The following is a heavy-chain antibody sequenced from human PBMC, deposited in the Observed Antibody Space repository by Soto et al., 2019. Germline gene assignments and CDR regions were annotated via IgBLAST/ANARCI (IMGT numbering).Heavy chain of an antibody. CDR1: GFTFRNNW. V-gene: IGHV3-7*01. CDR3: VRSLGWSDAFEI. CDR2: IKRDGSEK. J-gene: IGHJ3*02. Sequence: EVPLLHSGGGLVQPGGYLRLSCAASGFTFRNNWMTWVRQAPGKVLEWVANIKRDGSEKYYLDSLKGRCTISRDNAKNSRYLQMNSLRAEDTAVYYCVRSLGWSDAFEIWGQGTMEIVSS. D-gene: IGHD6-19*01.